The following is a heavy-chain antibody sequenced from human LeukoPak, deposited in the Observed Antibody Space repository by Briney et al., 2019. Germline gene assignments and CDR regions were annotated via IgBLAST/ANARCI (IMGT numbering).Heavy chain of an antibody. CDR1: GFTFSSYG. CDR2: IWYDGSNK. D-gene: IGHD6-19*01. Sequence: PGGSLRLSCAASGFTFSSYGMHWVRQAPGKGLEWVAVIWYDGSNKYYADSVKGRFTISRDNSKNTLYLQMNSLRAEDTAVYYCARSAVAGINWFDPWGQGTLVTVSS. J-gene: IGHJ5*02. CDR3: ARSAVAGINWFDP. V-gene: IGHV3-33*01.